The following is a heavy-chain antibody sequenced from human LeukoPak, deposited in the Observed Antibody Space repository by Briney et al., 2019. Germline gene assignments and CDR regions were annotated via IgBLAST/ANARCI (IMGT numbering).Heavy chain of an antibody. CDR1: GFTFSKYW. D-gene: IGHD6-19*01. V-gene: IGHV3-74*01. J-gene: IGHJ4*02. CDR3: ATKQWLAPPPDS. CDR2: INTDGTAT. Sequence: GGSLRLSCAASGFTFSKYWMPWVRQAPGKGLESVSRINTDGTATTYADSVKGRFTVSRDHADNTLFLQMNSVRDEDTAVYYCATKQWLAPPPDSWGQGTPVTVSS.